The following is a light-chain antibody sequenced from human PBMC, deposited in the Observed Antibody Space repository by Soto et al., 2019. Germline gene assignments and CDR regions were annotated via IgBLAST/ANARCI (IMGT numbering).Light chain of an antibody. J-gene: IGLJ2*01. CDR2: SND. V-gene: IGLV1-44*01. CDR3: AAWDDSLNGVV. CDR1: SSNIGSNT. Sequence: QSVLTQPPSASGTPGQRVTISCSGSSSNIGSNTVNWHQQLPGTAPKLLIYSNDQRPSGVPDRFSGSKSGTSVSLAISGLQSEDEADYYCAAWDDSLNGVVFGGGTKLTVL.